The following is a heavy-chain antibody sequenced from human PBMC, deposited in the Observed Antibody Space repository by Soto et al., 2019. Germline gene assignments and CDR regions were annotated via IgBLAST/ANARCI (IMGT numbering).Heavy chain of an antibody. CDR2: VYYSGIT. J-gene: IGHJ5*02. Sequence: SETLSLTCTVSGDSISSFYWTWIRQPPGKGLEWIGNVYYSGITNYNPSLKSRVTISVDTPKNQFSLKLNSMTAADTAVYYCARGDRYSSTIDPWGQGTLVTVSS. V-gene: IGHV4-59*01. CDR1: GDSISSFY. CDR3: ARGDRYSSTIDP. D-gene: IGHD6-19*01.